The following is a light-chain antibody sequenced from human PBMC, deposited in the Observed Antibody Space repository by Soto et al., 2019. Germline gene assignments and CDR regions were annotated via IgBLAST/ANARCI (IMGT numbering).Light chain of an antibody. V-gene: IGKV1-9*01. Sequence: DIRLTQSASFHSASVVDRVTITCRASQDISSYLAWYQQKPGKAAKLLIYGACSRATGIPDRFSGSGSGTDFTLTISRLEPEDFAVYYCQQYGSSRGTFGQATKV. CDR2: GAC. CDR1: QDISSY. CDR3: QQYGSSRGT. J-gene: IGKJ1*01.